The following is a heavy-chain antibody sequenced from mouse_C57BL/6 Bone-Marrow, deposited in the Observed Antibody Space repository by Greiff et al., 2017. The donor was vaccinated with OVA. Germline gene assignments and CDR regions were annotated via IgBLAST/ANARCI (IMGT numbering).Heavy chain of an antibody. J-gene: IGHJ3*01. CDR3: ARGDYDVWFAY. V-gene: IGHV1-81*01. CDR1: GYTFTSYG. Sequence: QVQLQQSGAALARPGASVKLSCKASGYTFTSYGISWVKQRTGQGLEWIGEIYPRSGNTYYNEKFQGKATLTADKSSSTAYMELRSLTSEDSAVYFCARGDYDVWFAYWGQGTLVTVSA. D-gene: IGHD2-4*01. CDR2: IYPRSGNT.